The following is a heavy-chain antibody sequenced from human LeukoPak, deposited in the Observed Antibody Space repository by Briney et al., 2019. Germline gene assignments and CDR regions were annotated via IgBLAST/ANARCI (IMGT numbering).Heavy chain of an antibody. J-gene: IGHJ6*03. D-gene: IGHD1-7*01. CDR3: ARGGPYNWNYVRYYYYMDV. CDR1: GGSFGGYY. V-gene: IGHV4-34*01. CDR2: INHSGST. Sequence: PSETLSLTCAVYGGSFGGYYWSWIRQPPGKGLEWIGEINHSGSTNYNPSLKSRVTISVDTSKNQFSLKLSSVTAADTAVYYCARGGPYNWNYVRYYYYMDVWGKGTTVTVSS.